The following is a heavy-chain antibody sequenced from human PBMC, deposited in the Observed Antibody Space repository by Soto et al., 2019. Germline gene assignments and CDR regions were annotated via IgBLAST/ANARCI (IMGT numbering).Heavy chain of an antibody. Sequence: ASVKVSCKASGGTFSSYAISWVRQAPGQGLEWMGGIIPIFSTANYAQKFQGRVTITADKSTSTAYMELSSLRSEDTAVYYCANPRVYCSSTSCYDLFDYWGQGPLVTVSS. CDR1: GGTFSSYA. CDR2: IIPIFSTA. D-gene: IGHD2-2*01. CDR3: ANPRVYCSSTSCYDLFDY. V-gene: IGHV1-69*06. J-gene: IGHJ4*02.